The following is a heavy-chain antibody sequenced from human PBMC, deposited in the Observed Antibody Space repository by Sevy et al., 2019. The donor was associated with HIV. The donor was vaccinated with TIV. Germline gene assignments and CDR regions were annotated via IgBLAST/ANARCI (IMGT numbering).Heavy chain of an antibody. CDR2: IWYDGSNK. CDR1: GFNFSNYA. J-gene: IGHJ5*02. Sequence: GGSLRLSCAASGFNFSNYAMHWVRQAPGKGLEWVALIWYDGSNKNYADSNSMKGRFTISRGNSKNTLYLKMNNLRAEDTAVYYCARESRKFRFDPWGQGTLVTVSS. CDR3: ARESRKFRFDP. V-gene: IGHV3-33*01.